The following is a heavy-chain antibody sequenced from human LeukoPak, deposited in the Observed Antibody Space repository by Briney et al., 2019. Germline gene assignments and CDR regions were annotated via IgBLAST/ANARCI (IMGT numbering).Heavy chain of an antibody. CDR2: IWFDGSYK. V-gene: IGHV3-33*01. D-gene: IGHD5-24*01. CDR3: ARGYKAPGHYYYMDV. Sequence: PGGSLTLSCAASGFIFRGYGMYWVRQAPGKGLEWVALIWFDGSYKNYAESVRGRFMISRDNSNNMLFLDMNSLRDEDTAVYYCARGYKAPGHYYYMDVWGKGPTVSVSS. CDR1: GFIFRGYG. J-gene: IGHJ6*03.